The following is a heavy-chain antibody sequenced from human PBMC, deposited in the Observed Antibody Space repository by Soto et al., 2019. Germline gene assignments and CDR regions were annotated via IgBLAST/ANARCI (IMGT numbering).Heavy chain of an antibody. CDR3: ARGPYCSSTSCYFGYYGMDV. J-gene: IGHJ6*02. V-gene: IGHV4-4*07. CDR2: IYTSGST. D-gene: IGHD2-2*01. Sequence: SETLSLTCTVSGGSISSYYWSWIRQPAGKGLEWIGRIYTSGSTNYNPSLKSRVTMSVDTSKNQFSLKLSSVTAADTAVYYCARGPYCSSTSCYFGYYGMDVWGQGTTVTAP. CDR1: GGSISSYY.